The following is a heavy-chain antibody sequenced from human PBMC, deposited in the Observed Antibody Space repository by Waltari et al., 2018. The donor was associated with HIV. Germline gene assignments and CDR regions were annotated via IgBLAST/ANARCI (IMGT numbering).Heavy chain of an antibody. V-gene: IGHV3-53*02. CDR1: GLTVSSNY. CDR3: TSGDNYGDFGCPFDY. Sequence: EVQLVETGGGLIQPGGSLRLSCAPSGLTVSSNYISWFCRAPGKGLEWVSLIYDGRTTYYADSVRGRFTISTDNSHNILYLQMNNLRAEDTAMYYCTSGDNYGDFGCPFDYWGQGTLVSVSS. J-gene: IGHJ4*02. D-gene: IGHD4-17*01. CDR2: IYDGRTT.